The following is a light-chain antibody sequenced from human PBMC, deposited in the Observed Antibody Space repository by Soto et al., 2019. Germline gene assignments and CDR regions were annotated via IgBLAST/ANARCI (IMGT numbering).Light chain of an antibody. Sequence: QSVLTQPPSASGSPGQSVTISCTGTTSDVGGYKYVSWHQQHPGKGPKLIIYEVNKRPSGVPDRFSGSKSGNTASLTVSGLQAEDEADYYCSSYAGSNTFVFGTGTKSPS. J-gene: IGLJ1*01. CDR1: TSDVGGYKY. V-gene: IGLV2-8*01. CDR3: SSYAGSNTFV. CDR2: EVN.